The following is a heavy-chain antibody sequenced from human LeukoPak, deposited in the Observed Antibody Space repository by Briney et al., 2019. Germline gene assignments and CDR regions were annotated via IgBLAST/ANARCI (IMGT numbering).Heavy chain of an antibody. CDR1: GGSFSGYY. CDR2: INHSGST. J-gene: IGHJ3*02. D-gene: IGHD3-10*01. Sequence: PSETPSLTCAVYGGSFSGYYWSWIRQPPGKGLEWIGEINHSGSTNYNPSLKSRVTISVDTSKNQFSLKLSSVTAAGTAVYYCARWRVSRFGELLWDAFDIWGQGTMVTVSS. V-gene: IGHV4-34*01. CDR3: ARWRVSRFGELLWDAFDI.